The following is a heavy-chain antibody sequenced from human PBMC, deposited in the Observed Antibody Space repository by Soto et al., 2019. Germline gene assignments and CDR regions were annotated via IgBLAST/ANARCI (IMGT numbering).Heavy chain of an antibody. J-gene: IGHJ4*02. CDR1: GFTFSSYA. Sequence: EVQLLESGGGLVQPGGSLRLSCAASGFTFSSYAMSWVRQAPGKGLEWVSAISGSGGSTYYADSVKGRFTISRDNSKNPLYLQMNSLRAEDTAVYYWAKDQTQLWSGFDYWGQGTLVTVSS. CDR3: AKDQTQLWSGFDY. CDR2: ISGSGGST. D-gene: IGHD5-18*01. V-gene: IGHV3-23*01.